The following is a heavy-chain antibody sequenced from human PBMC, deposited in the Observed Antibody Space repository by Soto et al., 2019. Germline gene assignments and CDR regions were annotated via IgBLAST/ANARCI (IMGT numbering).Heavy chain of an antibody. CDR2: IYYSGST. D-gene: IGHD1-26*01. CDR3: ARRYGSAIDY. CDR1: GGTISSWY. J-gene: IGHJ4*02. Sequence: TSETLSLTCTVSGGTISSWYWSWIRQPPGKGLEWIGYIYYSGSTNCNPSLKSRVTISVDTSKNQFSLKLNSVTAADTAVYYCARRYGSAIDYWGQGTLVTVSS. V-gene: IGHV4-59*08.